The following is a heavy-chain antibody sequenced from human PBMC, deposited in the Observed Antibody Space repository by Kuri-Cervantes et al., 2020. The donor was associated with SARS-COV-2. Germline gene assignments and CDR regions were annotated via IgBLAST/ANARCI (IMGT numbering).Heavy chain of an antibody. J-gene: IGHJ6*03. CDR3: ARVGATYGSGSYYPDGYYYYYMDV. D-gene: IGHD3-10*01. Sequence: ESLKISCAVSGYSISSGYYWGWIRQPPGKGLEWIGSIYHSGSTYYNPSLKSRVTISVDTSKNQFSLKLSSVTAADTAVYYCARVGATYGSGSYYPDGYYYYYMDVWGKGTTVTVSS. CDR2: IYHSGST. CDR1: GYSISSGYY. V-gene: IGHV4-38-2*01.